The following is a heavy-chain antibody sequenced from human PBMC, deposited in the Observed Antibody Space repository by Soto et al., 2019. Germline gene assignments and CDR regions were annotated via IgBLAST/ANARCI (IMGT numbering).Heavy chain of an antibody. Sequence: QVQLVQSGAEVKKPGSSVKVSCKASGGTFSSYAISWVRQAPGQGLEWMGGIIPIFGTANYAQKFQGRVTITADESTSTAYMELSSLRSEDTAGYYCAGRGGQLLFPLENWLDPWGQGTLVTVSS. CDR3: AGRGGQLLFPLENWLDP. J-gene: IGHJ5*02. V-gene: IGHV1-69*01. CDR1: GGTFSSYA. D-gene: IGHD2-2*01. CDR2: IIPIFGTA.